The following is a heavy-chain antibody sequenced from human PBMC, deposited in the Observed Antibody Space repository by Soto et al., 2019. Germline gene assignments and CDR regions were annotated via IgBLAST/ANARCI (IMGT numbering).Heavy chain of an antibody. CDR3: ARGVYGSGNYYTGPSAFDI. CDR1: GGTLSDHG. D-gene: IGHD3-10*01. CDR2: TIPVFNTA. V-gene: IGHV1-69*06. Sequence: QVQLEQSGAEVKKPGSSVKVSCKASGGTLSDHGVAWLRQAPGQGLEWMGGTIPVFNTAKYAQKFQGRVTVTADKFSNIAYMDLSSLRSEATAFYFCARGVYGSGNYYTGPSAFDIWGQGTKVIVSS. J-gene: IGHJ3*02.